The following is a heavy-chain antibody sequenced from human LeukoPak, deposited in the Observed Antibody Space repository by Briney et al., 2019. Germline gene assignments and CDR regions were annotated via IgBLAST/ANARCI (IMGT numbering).Heavy chain of an antibody. V-gene: IGHV3-74*01. Sequence: GGSLRLSCAASGFTFSSYWIHWVRQAPGKGLVWVSRINSDGSSTSYADSVKGRFTISRDNAKNTLYLQMNSLRAEDTAVYYCARVGSVATIDYWGQGTLVTVSS. CDR1: GFTFSSYW. D-gene: IGHD5-12*01. J-gene: IGHJ4*02. CDR3: ARVGSVATIDY. CDR2: INSDGSST.